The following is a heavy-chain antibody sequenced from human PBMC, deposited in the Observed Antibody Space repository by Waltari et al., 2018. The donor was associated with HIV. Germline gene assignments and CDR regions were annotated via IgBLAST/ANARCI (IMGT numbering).Heavy chain of an antibody. CDR1: GFTFGDYG. CDR2: ITREAYGGTA. Sequence: EVHLMESGGGLVKPGRSLRLSCRGSGFTFGDYGLSWFRQAPGKGLEWVGFITREAYGGTAEYAASGTGRFTSSREDSKSTAYMQMNRLESEDTGVYFCSRPSGPLHSYGMDVWGQGTTVIVSS. CDR3: SRPSGPLHSYGMDV. J-gene: IGHJ6*02. V-gene: IGHV3-49*05. D-gene: IGHD1-26*01.